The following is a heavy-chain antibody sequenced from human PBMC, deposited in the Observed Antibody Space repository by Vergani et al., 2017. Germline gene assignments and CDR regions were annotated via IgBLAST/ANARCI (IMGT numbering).Heavy chain of an antibody. J-gene: IGHJ6*03. D-gene: IGHD3-9*01. CDR2: VYYSGTT. CDR3: ARGQTGYSRVLSTYFYYMDV. V-gene: IGHV4-30-2*01. Sequence: QLQLQESDSRLVNPSQTLSLTCTLSGDAISRDTYSWNWVRQPPGKHLEWIGSVYYSGTTYYNPSLRGRVTMSMDKSVNHFSLTLTSVTAADSAFYFCARGQTGYSRVLSTYFYYMDVWGKGTTVTVSS. CDR1: GDAISRDTYS.